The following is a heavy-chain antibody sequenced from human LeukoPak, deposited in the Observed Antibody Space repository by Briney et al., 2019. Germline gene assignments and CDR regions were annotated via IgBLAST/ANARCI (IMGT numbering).Heavy chain of an antibody. CDR3: ATHYSSWLPGPDY. Sequence: GGSLRLSCAASGFTFSSYSMNWVRQAPGKGLEWVSAISGSGGSTYYADSVKGRFTISRDNSKNTLYLQMNSLRAEDTAVYYCATHYSSWLPGPDYWGQGTLVTVSS. CDR2: ISGSGGST. J-gene: IGHJ4*02. D-gene: IGHD6-13*01. CDR1: GFTFSSYS. V-gene: IGHV3-23*01.